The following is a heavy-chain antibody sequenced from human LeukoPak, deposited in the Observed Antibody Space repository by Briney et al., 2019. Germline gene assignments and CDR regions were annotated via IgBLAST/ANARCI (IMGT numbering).Heavy chain of an antibody. CDR1: GGSFSDYY. CDR2: INHSETT. CDR3: ARMGARDPYYLGY. Sequence: SETLSLTCAVYGGSFSDYYWSWIRQPPGKGLEWIGEINHSETTNYSPSLKSRVSISVDTSKNQFSLKLSSVTAADTAVYYCARMGARDPYYLGYWGQGTLVTVSS. V-gene: IGHV4-34*01. J-gene: IGHJ4*02. D-gene: IGHD3-16*01.